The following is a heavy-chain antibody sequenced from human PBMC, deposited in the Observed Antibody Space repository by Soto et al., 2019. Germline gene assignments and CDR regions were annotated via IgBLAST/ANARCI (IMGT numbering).Heavy chain of an antibody. CDR2: INPKSGGT. V-gene: IGHV1-2*02. J-gene: IGHJ4*02. D-gene: IGHD1-26*01. Sequence: GASVKVSCKASGYTFTVYYMHWVRQAPGQGLEWMGWINPKSGGTMYPQKFQGRVTMTWDTSISTAYMALTRLRSDDTAVYYCARDLAKGGGSAGFDYWGQGTLLTL. CDR1: GYTFTVYY. CDR3: ARDLAKGGGSAGFDY.